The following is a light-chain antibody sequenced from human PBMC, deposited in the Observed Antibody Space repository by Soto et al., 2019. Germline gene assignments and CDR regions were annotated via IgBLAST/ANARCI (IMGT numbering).Light chain of an antibody. CDR2: DAS. V-gene: IGKV3-20*01. J-gene: IGKJ2*01. CDR1: QRISTSY. Sequence: EIVLTQSPGTLSLSPGERATLSCRASQRISTSYLAWYQQKPGQAPRLLLYDASSRATGIPDRVSGSGSVTDFTLTISRLEPEDFAVYYCQQYARPPFAFGQGTKVEIK. CDR3: QQYARPPFA.